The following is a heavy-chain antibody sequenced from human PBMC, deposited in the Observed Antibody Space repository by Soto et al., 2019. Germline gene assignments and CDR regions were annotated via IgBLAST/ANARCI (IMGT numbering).Heavy chain of an antibody. CDR2: IYYSGST. CDR1: GGSVSSGSYY. V-gene: IGHV4-61*01. Sequence: SETLSLTCTVSGGSVSSGSYYWSWIRQPPGKGLEWIGYIYYSGSTNYNPSLKSRVTISVDTSKNQFSLKLSSVTAADTAVYYCARGVYGDYVGYWGQGTLVTISS. CDR3: ARGVYGDYVGY. J-gene: IGHJ4*02. D-gene: IGHD4-17*01.